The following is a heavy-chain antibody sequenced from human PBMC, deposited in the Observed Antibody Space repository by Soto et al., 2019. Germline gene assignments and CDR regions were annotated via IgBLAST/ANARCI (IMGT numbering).Heavy chain of an antibody. CDR1: GGSISSYY. Sequence: PSETLSLTCTVSGGSISSYYWSWIRQPPGKGLEWIGYIYYSGSTNYNPSLKSRVTISVDTSKNQFSLKLSSVTAADTAVYYCARAQFDFWGVYLVDPWGQGTLVTVPS. V-gene: IGHV4-59*01. J-gene: IGHJ5*02. CDR2: IYYSGST. CDR3: ARAQFDFWGVYLVDP. D-gene: IGHD3-3*01.